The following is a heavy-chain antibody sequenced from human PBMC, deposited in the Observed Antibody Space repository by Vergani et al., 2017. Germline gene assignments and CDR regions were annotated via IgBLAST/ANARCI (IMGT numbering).Heavy chain of an antibody. CDR1: GYSITNYW. Sequence: EVQLVQSGAEVKKPGESLKISCQGSGYSITNYWIAWVRQISGKGLQWMGNINPIDSKIAYSPSFQGQAIMSLDKSITTAYLQWRSLKASDTAIYYCTGHVPCGDGACLHFDHWGQGTQVTVSS. CDR2: INPIDSKI. D-gene: IGHD2-21*01. J-gene: IGHJ4*02. V-gene: IGHV5-51*01. CDR3: TGHVPCGDGACLHFDH.